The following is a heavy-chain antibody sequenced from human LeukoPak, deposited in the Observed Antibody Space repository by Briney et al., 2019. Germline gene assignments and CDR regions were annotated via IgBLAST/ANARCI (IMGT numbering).Heavy chain of an antibody. CDR1: GFTFSTYG. D-gene: IGHD3-10*01. V-gene: IGHV3-30*02. J-gene: IGHJ6*03. CDR2: IRYDGSNK. CDR3: AKDLGLPGYMDV. Sequence: GGSLRLSCAASGFTFSTYGVHWVRQAPGKGLEWVAFIRYDGSNKYYADSVKGRFTISRDNSKNTLYLQMNSLRAEDTAVYYCAKDLGLPGYMDVWGKGTTVTISS.